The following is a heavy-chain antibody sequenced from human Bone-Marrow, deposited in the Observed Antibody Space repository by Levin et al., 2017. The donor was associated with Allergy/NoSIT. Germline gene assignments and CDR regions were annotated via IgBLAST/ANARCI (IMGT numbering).Heavy chain of an antibody. CDR2: VNGDVSST. CDR1: GFTFSAHW. V-gene: IGHV3-74*01. J-gene: IGHJ4*02. Sequence: LSLTCAASGFTFSAHWMHWVRQAPGKGLVWVSRVNGDVSSTTYADSVKGRFTISRDTAKNTLYLQMNSLRAEDTAVYYCAKGRFDSSGFIDYWGQGTLVTVSS. CDR3: AKGRFDSSGFIDY. D-gene: IGHD3-22*01.